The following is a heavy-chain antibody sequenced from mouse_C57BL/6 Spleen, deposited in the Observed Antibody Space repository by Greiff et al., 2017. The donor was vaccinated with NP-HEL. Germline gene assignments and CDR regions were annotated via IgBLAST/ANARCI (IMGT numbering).Heavy chain of an antibody. V-gene: IGHV1-19*01. CDR2: INPYNGGT. Sequence: EVQLQQSGPVLVKPGASVKMSCKASGYTFTDYYMNWVKQSHGKSLEWIGVINPYNGGTSYNQKFKGKATLTVDKSSSTAYMELNSLTSEDSSVDYCARGGQGAMDYWGQGTSVTVSS. CDR3: ARGGQGAMDY. J-gene: IGHJ4*01. CDR1: GYTFTDYY. D-gene: IGHD1-1*02.